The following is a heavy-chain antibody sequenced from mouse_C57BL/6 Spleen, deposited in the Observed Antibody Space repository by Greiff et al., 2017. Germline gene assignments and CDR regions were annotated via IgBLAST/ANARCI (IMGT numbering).Heavy chain of an antibody. Sequence: EVKLEESGPGLVKPSQSLSLTCSVTGYSITRGYYWNWIRQFPGNKLEWMGYISYDGSNNYNPSLKNRISITRDTSKNQFFLKLNSVTTEDTATYYCARDGGVFDYWGQGTTLTVSA. CDR3: ARDGGVFDY. CDR2: ISYDGSN. V-gene: IGHV3-6*01. CDR1: GYSITRGYY. J-gene: IGHJ2*01.